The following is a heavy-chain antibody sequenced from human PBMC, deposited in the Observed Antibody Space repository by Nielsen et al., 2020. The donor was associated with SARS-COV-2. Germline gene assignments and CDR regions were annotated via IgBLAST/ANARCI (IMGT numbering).Heavy chain of an antibody. J-gene: IGHJ4*02. CDR3: ARNAYYDILTGYHRGGNYFDF. CDR2: VYYSGST. Sequence: WIRQPPGKGQEWIGYVYYSGSTDYNPSLKSRVAISVDTSKNQFSLKLSSVTAADTAVYYCARNAYYDILTGYHRGGNYFDFWGLGTLVTVSS. V-gene: IGHV4-31*02. D-gene: IGHD3-9*01.